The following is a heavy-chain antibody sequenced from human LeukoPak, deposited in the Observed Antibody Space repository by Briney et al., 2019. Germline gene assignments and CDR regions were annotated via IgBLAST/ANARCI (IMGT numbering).Heavy chain of an antibody. Sequence: SGGSLRLSCAASGFTFTSYSMNWVRQAPGRGLEWVSSIRFTGSYIYYADSVKGRFTISRDNSKNTLYLQMNSLRAEDTAVYYCAKDPEIRSPGMDVWGQGTTVTVSS. J-gene: IGHJ6*02. CDR1: GFTFTSYS. CDR2: IRFTGSYI. V-gene: IGHV3-21*04. CDR3: AKDPEIRSPGMDV.